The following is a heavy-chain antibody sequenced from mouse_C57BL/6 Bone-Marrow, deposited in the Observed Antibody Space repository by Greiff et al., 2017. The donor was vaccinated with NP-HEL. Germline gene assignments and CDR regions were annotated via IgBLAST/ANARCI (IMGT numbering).Heavy chain of an antibody. J-gene: IGHJ2*01. Sequence: QVQLQQSGPELVKPGASVKISCKASGYAFSSSWMNWVKQRPGKGLEWIGRIYPGDGDTNYNGKFKGKATLTADKSSSTAYMQLSSLTSEDSAVYFCAREGNGYYTLDYWGQGTTLTVSS. CDR3: AREGNGYYTLDY. CDR1: GYAFSSSW. V-gene: IGHV1-82*01. CDR2: IYPGDGDT. D-gene: IGHD2-3*01.